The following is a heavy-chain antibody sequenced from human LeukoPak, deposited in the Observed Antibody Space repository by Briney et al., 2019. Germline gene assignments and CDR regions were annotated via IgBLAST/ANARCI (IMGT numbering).Heavy chain of an antibody. J-gene: IGHJ4*02. Sequence: SETLSLTCAVYGGSFSGYYWSWIRQPPGKGLEWIGEINHSGSTNYNPSLKSRATISVDTSKNQFSLKLSSVTAADTAVYYCARVRGYYYGSGSYYFDYWGQGTLVTVSS. CDR3: ARVRGYYYGSGSYYFDY. D-gene: IGHD3-10*01. CDR1: GGSFSGYY. V-gene: IGHV4-34*01. CDR2: INHSGST.